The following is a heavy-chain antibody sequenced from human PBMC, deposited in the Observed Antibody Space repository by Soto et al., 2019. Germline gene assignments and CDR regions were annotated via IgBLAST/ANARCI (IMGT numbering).Heavy chain of an antibody. CDR1: GFTFSSHG. V-gene: IGHV3-33*01. CDR3: ATDRYSYGYAGFFDY. D-gene: IGHD5-18*01. Sequence: QVQLVESGGGVVQPGRSLRLSCAASGFTFSSHGMHWVRQAPGKGLEWVAVIWYDGSNKYYADSVKGRFTIARDNSKNTLYLQMNRLRAEDTAVYYCATDRYSYGYAGFFDYWGQGTLVTVSS. J-gene: IGHJ4*02. CDR2: IWYDGSNK.